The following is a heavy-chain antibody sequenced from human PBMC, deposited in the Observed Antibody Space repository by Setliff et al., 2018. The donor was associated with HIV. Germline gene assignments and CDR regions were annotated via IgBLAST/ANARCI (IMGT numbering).Heavy chain of an antibody. Sequence: ASVKVSCKASGYTFTSYGISWVRQAPGQGLEWMGWISAYNGNTNYAQKLQGRVTMTTDTPTSTAYMELRSLRSDDTAVYYCARDGEYYYDSSGPVFDPWGQGTLVTVSS. CDR3: ARDGEYYYDSSGPVFDP. CDR1: GYTFTSYG. D-gene: IGHD3-22*01. CDR2: ISAYNGNT. V-gene: IGHV1-18*01. J-gene: IGHJ5*02.